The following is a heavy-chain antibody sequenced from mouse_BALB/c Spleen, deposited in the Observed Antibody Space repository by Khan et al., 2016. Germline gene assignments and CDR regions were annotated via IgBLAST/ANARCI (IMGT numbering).Heavy chain of an antibody. D-gene: IGHD1-1*01. V-gene: IGHV4-1*02. CDR1: VFDFSRYW. Sequence: EVQLQESGGGLVQPGGSLKLSCAASVFDFSRYWMSWVRQAPGKGIEWIGEINPDSSTINYTPSLKDKFIISRDNAKNTLYLQMSKVRSEDTALYYCAREEDYGSWYFDVWGAGTTVTVSS. J-gene: IGHJ1*01. CDR3: AREEDYGSWYFDV. CDR2: INPDSSTI.